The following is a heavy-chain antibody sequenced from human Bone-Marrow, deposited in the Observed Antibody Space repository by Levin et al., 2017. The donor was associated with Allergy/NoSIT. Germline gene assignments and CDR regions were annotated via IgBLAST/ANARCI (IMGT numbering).Heavy chain of an antibody. D-gene: IGHD2-2*01. Sequence: GASVKVSCKVSGYTLTELSMHWVRQAPGKGLEWMGGFDPEDGETIYAQKFQGRVTMTEDTSTDTAYMELSSLRSEDTAVYYCATRGSNIVVVPAAMVGYFDLWGRGTLVTVSS. CDR2: FDPEDGET. CDR1: GYTLTELS. CDR3: ATRGSNIVVVPAAMVGYFDL. J-gene: IGHJ2*01. V-gene: IGHV1-24*01.